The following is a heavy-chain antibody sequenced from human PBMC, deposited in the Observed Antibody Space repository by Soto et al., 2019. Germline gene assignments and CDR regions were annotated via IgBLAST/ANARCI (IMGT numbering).Heavy chain of an antibody. CDR3: ARVVVAATHHYGMDV. V-gene: IGHV1-18*01. CDR1: GYTFTSYG. Sequence: ASVKVSCKASGYTFTSYGISWVRQAPGQGLEWMGWISAYNGNTNYAQKLQGRVTMTTDTSTSTAYMELRSLRSDDTAVYYCARVVVAATHHYGMDVRGQGTTVTVSS. CDR2: ISAYNGNT. D-gene: IGHD2-15*01. J-gene: IGHJ6*02.